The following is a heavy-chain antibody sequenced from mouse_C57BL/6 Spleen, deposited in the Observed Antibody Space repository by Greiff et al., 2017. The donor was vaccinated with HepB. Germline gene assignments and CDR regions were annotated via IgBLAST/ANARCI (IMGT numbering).Heavy chain of an antibody. CDR1: GYTFTSYW. CDR3: ARWDGYYSWFAY. Sequence: QVHVKQPGTELVKPGASVKLSCKASGYTFTSYWMHWVKQRPGQGLEWIGNINPSNGGTNYNEKFKSKATLTVDKSSSTAYMQLSSLTSEDSAVYYCARWDGYYSWFAYWGQGTLVTVSA. J-gene: IGHJ3*01. D-gene: IGHD2-3*01. CDR2: INPSNGGT. V-gene: IGHV1-53*01.